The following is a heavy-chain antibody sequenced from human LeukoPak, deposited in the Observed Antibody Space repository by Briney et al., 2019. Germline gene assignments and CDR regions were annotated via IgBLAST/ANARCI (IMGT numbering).Heavy chain of an antibody. D-gene: IGHD3-9*01. Sequence: GGSLRLSCAASGFTFSSYSMNWVRQAPGKGLEWVSSISSSSSYIYYADSVKGRFTISRDNAKNSLYLQMNSLRAEDTAVYYCARGLEDILTGYYRSTTWFDPWGEGTPVTVSS. CDR1: GFTFSSYS. CDR2: ISSSSSYI. V-gene: IGHV3-21*01. J-gene: IGHJ5*02. CDR3: ARGLEDILTGYYRSTTWFDP.